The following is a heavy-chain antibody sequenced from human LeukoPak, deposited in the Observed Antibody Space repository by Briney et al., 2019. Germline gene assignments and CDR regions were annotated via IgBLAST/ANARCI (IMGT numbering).Heavy chain of an antibody. CDR3: TREVRSAWALFDP. D-gene: IGHD1-26*01. V-gene: IGHV4-34*01. J-gene: IGHJ5*02. Sequence: PSETLPLTCAVYGGSFSGYYWSWIRQPPGKGLEWIGSIHYSARIYYNPSLKSRLTISPDTSKNQFSLKLTSVTAADTAVYYCTREVRSAWALFDPWGQGTLVTVSS. CDR1: GGSFSGYY. CDR2: IHYSARI.